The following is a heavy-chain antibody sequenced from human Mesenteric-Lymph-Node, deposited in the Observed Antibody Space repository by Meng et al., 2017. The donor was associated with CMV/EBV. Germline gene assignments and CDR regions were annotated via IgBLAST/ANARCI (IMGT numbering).Heavy chain of an antibody. Sequence: GESLKISCADSGFTFSTYEMNWVRQPPGQGLEWVSYISPSGSTIYYADSVKGRFTISRDNAKNSLYLQMNSLRAEDTAVYYCAREEAVTTRSYYYYYGMDVWGQGTTVTVSS. J-gene: IGHJ6*02. CDR2: ISPSGSTI. D-gene: IGHD4-11*01. V-gene: IGHV3-48*03. CDR1: GFTFSTYE. CDR3: AREEAVTTRSYYYYYGMDV.